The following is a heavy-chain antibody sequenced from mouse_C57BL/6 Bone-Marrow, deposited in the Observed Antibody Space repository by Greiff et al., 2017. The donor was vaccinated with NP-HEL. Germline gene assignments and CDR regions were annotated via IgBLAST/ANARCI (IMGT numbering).Heavy chain of an antibody. CDR3: ARVDGYYAWFAY. Sequence: EVQLVESGPGLVKPSQSLSLPCSVTGYSITSGYYWNWIRQFPGNKLEWMGYISYDGSNNYNPSLKNRISITLDTSKNQFFLKLKSVTTEDTATYYCARVDGYYAWFAYWGQGTLVTVSA. CDR1: GYSITSGYY. J-gene: IGHJ3*01. CDR2: ISYDGSN. V-gene: IGHV3-6*01. D-gene: IGHD2-3*01.